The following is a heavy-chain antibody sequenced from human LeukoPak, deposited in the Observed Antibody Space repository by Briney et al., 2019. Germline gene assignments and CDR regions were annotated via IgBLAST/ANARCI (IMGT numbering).Heavy chain of an antibody. CDR3: ARDQVGATAFDY. V-gene: IGHV3-23*01. Sequence: GGSLRLSCAASGFAFSTYAMSWVRQAPGKGLGWVSSLSGTGATTSYADSVKGRFTISRDNSKNTLYLQMNSLRAEDTALYYCARDQVGATAFDYWGQGSLVTVSS. CDR2: LSGTGATT. D-gene: IGHD1-26*01. CDR1: GFAFSTYA. J-gene: IGHJ4*02.